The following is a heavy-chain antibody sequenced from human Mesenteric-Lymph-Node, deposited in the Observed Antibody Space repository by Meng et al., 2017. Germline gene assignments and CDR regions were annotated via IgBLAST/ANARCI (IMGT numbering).Heavy chain of an antibody. Sequence: GESLKISCAASGFTFSSYAMHWVRQAPGKGLEYVSAISSNGGSTYYANSAKGRFTISRDNSKNTLYLQMGSLRAEDMAVYYCARDSSSWYYYYYGMDVWGQGTTVTVSS. J-gene: IGHJ6*02. CDR2: ISSNGGST. V-gene: IGHV3-64*01. CDR1: GFTFSSYA. CDR3: ARDSSSWYYYYYGMDV. D-gene: IGHD6-13*01.